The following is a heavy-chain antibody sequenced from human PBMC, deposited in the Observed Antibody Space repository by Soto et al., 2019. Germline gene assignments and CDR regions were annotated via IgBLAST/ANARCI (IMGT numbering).Heavy chain of an antibody. J-gene: IGHJ4*02. V-gene: IGHV3-30*18. Sequence: QVHLVESGGGVAQPGRSLRLSCAASGFTFSSYGMHWVRQAPGKGLEWVAVILYDGSEKWFADSVKGRFTISRDNSKNTLYLQMNSLRAEDTAMYYCAKDPEYRTSSLRNYFEYWGQGTPVTVSS. CDR1: GFTFSSYG. CDR2: ILYDGSEK. CDR3: AKDPEYRTSSLRNYFEY. D-gene: IGHD6-6*01.